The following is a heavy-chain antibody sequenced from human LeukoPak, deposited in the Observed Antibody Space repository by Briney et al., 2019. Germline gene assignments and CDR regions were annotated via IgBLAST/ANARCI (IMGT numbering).Heavy chain of an antibody. J-gene: IGHJ4*02. V-gene: IGHV3-73*01. Sequence: GGSLKLSCAASGFMFSGSAMHWVRQASGKGLEWVGRIRRKVNSYATAYDASVKGRFTISRDDSKNTAYLQMYSLKIEDTAVYYCSLSRFDILTGYYLDYWGQGTLVTVSS. CDR2: IRRKVNSYAT. CDR1: GFMFSGSA. CDR3: SLSRFDILTGYYLDY. D-gene: IGHD3-9*01.